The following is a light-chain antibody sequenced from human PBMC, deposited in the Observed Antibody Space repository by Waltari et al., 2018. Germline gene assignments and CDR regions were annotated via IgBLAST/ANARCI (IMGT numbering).Light chain of an antibody. CDR2: EVT. Sequence: QSALTQPPSASGSPGQSVTISCTGTSSDIGGYNYVSWYQQHPGKAPKLMIYEVTNGPSGCPDRFSASKSGNTASLTGSGLQAEDEADYYCSSFAGSTNWVFGGGTKLTVL. J-gene: IGLJ3*02. CDR1: SSDIGGYNY. V-gene: IGLV2-8*01. CDR3: SSFAGSTNWV.